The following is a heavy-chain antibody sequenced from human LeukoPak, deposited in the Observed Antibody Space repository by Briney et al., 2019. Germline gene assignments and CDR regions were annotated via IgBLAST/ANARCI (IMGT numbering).Heavy chain of an antibody. CDR1: GFTFSSYW. CDR2: IKKDGTEK. V-gene: IGHV3-7*03. J-gene: IGHJ4*02. CDR3: AKDSHSSSWYYFDY. D-gene: IGHD6-13*01. Sequence: GGSLRLSCAASGFTFSSYWMSWVRQAPGKGLEWVANIKKDGTEKKYVDSVKGRFTISRDNAKNSLYLQMNSLRAEDTAVYYCAKDSHSSSWYYFDYWGQGTLVTVSS.